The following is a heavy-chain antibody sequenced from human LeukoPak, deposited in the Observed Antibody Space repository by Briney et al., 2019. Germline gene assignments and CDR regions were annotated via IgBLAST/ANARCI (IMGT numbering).Heavy chain of an antibody. CDR3: AKTYYYDSSGYYYYDAFDI. J-gene: IGHJ3*02. V-gene: IGHV3-23*01. D-gene: IGHD3-22*01. CDR1: GFTFSSYA. Sequence: GGSLRLSCAASGFTFSSYAMSWARQAPGKGLEWVSAISGSGGSTYYADSVKGRFTISRDNSKNTLYLQMNSLRAEDTAVYYCAKTYYYDSSGYYYYDAFDIWGQGTMVTVSS. CDR2: ISGSGGST.